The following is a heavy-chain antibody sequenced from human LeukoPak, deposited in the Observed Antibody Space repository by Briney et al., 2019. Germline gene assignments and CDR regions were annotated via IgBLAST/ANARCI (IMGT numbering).Heavy chain of an antibody. CDR1: CGSIISGGYY. CDR3: ATKCQVGFGS. CDR2: IYYSGST. D-gene: IGHD1-14*01. Sequence: PSQTLSPTCTVSCGSIISGGYYWGWIRQHPWKGLEWIGYIYYSGSTYYNPSLKSRVTISVDTSKNQFSLKLSSVTAADTAVNYCATKCQVGFGSWGQGTLVTVSS. J-gene: IGHJ4*02. V-gene: IGHV4-31*03.